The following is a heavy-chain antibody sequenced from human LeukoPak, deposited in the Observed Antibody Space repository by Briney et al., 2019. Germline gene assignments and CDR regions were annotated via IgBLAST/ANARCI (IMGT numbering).Heavy chain of an antibody. V-gene: IGHV4-59*01. J-gene: IGHJ6*03. D-gene: IGHD3-3*01. Sequence: SETLSLTCTVSRGSISGYSWSWIRQSPGGGLEWIGYIYYSGDTAYNPSLRSRVTMSVDTSKNQFSLQLRSMTTADTAVYYCVRFYDFWSGYYHVGYYYYMDVWGKGTTVTVSS. CDR3: VRFYDFWSGYYHVGYYYYMDV. CDR1: RGSISGYS. CDR2: IYYSGDT.